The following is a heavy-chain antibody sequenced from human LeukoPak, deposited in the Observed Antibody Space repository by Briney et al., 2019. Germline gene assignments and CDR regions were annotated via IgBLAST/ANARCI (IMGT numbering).Heavy chain of an antibody. Sequence: GGSLRLSCAASGFTFRSFDMHWVRHPTGKGLEWVSGIDAGGDSYYAGSVKGRFTISRENGKSSLYLQMNSLRAGDTAVYYCARGGPEGFDPWGQGTLVTVSS. V-gene: IGHV3-13*01. CDR2: IDAGGDS. CDR3: ARGGPEGFDP. J-gene: IGHJ5*02. CDR1: GFTFRSFD.